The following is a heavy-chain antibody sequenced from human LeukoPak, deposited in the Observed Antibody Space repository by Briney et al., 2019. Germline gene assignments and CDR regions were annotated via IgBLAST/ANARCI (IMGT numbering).Heavy chain of an antibody. CDR1: GFTFSDYY. V-gene: IGHV3-11*04. CDR3: ASTCSSTSCYIVY. D-gene: IGHD2-2*02. Sequence: GGSLRLSCAASGFTFSDYYMSWIRQAPGKGLEWVSYISSSGSTIYYADSVKGRFTISRDNAKNSLYLQMNSLRAEDTAVYYCASTCSSTSCYIVYWGQGTLVTVSS. CDR2: ISSSGSTI. J-gene: IGHJ4*02.